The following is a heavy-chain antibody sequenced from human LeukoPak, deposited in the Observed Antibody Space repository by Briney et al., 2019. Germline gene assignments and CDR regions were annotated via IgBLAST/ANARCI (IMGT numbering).Heavy chain of an antibody. J-gene: IGHJ6*03. D-gene: IGHD5-18*01. Sequence: SETLSLTCAVYGGSFSGYYWSWIRQPPGKGLEWIGEINHSGSTNYNPSLKSRVTISVDTSKNQFSLKLSSVTAADTAVYYCARARGYSYGLYCYYYYMDVWGKGTTVTVSS. CDR1: GGSFSGYY. CDR2: INHSGST. V-gene: IGHV4-34*01. CDR3: ARARGYSYGLYCYYYYMDV.